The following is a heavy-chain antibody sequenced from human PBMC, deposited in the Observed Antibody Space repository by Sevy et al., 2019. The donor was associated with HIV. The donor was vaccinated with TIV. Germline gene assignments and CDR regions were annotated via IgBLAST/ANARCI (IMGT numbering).Heavy chain of an antibody. CDR2: ISTSGNYK. J-gene: IGHJ4*01. D-gene: IGHD3-22*01. CDR3: ARVTKTFDSSSYYYYFDY. CDR1: GFTFSTYN. Sequence: GGSLRLSCAASGFTFSTYNMNWVRQAPGKGLEWVSSISTSGNYKYYAGSMEGHFTITSDNAKNSQNLQMNSLRAEDTAIYYCARVTKTFDSSSYYYYFDYWGQGTLVTVSS. V-gene: IGHV3-21*01.